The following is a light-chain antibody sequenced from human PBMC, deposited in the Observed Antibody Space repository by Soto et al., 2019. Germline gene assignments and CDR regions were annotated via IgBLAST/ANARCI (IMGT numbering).Light chain of an antibody. CDR1: RSHIGAGYD. Sequence: QSVLTQPPSVSGAPGQRVTISCTGSRSHIGAGYDVHWYQQLPGTAPKFLIYGNSNRPSGVPDRFSGSKSGTSASLAITGLQAEDEADYYCQSYDSSLSGSVFGGGTKVTV. CDR3: QSYDSSLSGSV. V-gene: IGLV1-40*01. J-gene: IGLJ2*01. CDR2: GNS.